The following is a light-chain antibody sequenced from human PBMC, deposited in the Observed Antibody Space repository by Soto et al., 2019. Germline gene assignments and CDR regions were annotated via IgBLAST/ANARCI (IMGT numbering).Light chain of an antibody. CDR2: DVS. Sequence: QSALTQPASVSGSPGQSITISCTGTSSDIGGYNYVSWYQQLPGKVPKLIIYDVSNRPSGVSDRFSGSKSGNAASLTISGLQAEDEADYYCSSYTSTGTLYVFGTGTKVTVL. CDR1: SSDIGGYNY. V-gene: IGLV2-14*03. CDR3: SSYTSTGTLYV. J-gene: IGLJ1*01.